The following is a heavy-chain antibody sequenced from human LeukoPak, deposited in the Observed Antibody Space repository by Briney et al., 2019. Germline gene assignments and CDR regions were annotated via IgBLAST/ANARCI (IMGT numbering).Heavy chain of an antibody. CDR2: INHSGST. CDR3: ARARYSSSWFDY. J-gene: IGHJ4*02. CDR1: GGSFGGYY. V-gene: IGHV4-34*01. Sequence: SETLSLTCAVYGGSFGGYYWSWIRQPPGKGLEWIGEINHSGSTNYNPSLKSRVTISVDTSKNQFSLKLSSVTAADTAVYYCARARYSSSWFDYWGQGTLVTVSS. D-gene: IGHD6-13*01.